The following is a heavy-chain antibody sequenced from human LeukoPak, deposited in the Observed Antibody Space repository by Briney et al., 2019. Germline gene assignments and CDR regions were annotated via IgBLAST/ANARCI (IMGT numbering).Heavy chain of an antibody. V-gene: IGHV3-30*04. D-gene: IGHD6-13*01. CDR2: ISYDGSNK. CDR1: GFTFSSYA. J-gene: IGHJ6*02. Sequence: PGGSLRLSCAASGFTFSSYAMHWVRQAPGKGLEWVAVISYDGSNKYYADSVKGRFTISRDNAKNSLYLQMNSLRAEDTAVYYCARDVVAAAALDDYYYGMDVWGQGTTVTVSS. CDR3: ARDVVAAAALDDYYYGMDV.